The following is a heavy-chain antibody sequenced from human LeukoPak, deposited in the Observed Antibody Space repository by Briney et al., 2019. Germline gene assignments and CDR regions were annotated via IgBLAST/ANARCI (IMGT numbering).Heavy chain of an antibody. Sequence: PSETLSLTCAVYGGSFSGYYWSWIRQPPGKGLEWIGEINHSGSTNYNPSLKSRVTISVDTSKNQFSLKLSSVTAADTAVYYCARDQGYGMDVWGQGTTVTVSS. CDR1: GGSFSGYY. J-gene: IGHJ6*02. V-gene: IGHV4-34*01. CDR2: INHSGST. CDR3: ARDQGYGMDV.